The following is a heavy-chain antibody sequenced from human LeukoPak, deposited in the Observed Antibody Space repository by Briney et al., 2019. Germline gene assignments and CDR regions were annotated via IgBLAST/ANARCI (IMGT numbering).Heavy chain of an antibody. V-gene: IGHV3-64*01. CDR1: GFTFSSYA. CDR3: AREFDS. CDR2: ISSNGGST. Sequence: GGSLRLSCAASGFTFSSYAMHWVRQAPGKGLEYVSAISSNGGSTYYANSVKGRFTISRDNSKNTLYLQMNSLRVEDTAVYYCAREFDSWGQGTLVTVSS. J-gene: IGHJ5*01.